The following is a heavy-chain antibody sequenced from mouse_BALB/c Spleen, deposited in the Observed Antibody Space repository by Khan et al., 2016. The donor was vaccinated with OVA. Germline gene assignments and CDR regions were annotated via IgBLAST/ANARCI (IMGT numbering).Heavy chain of an antibody. CDR3: RISTINA. CDR2: TDPANGNT. Sequence: EGKRKEDGAELVKPAASLKLSCTASGYNIKDIYIHWVKQRPEKGLERIRRTDPANGNTKYDPKFQGKATITADTSSNTAYLQLSSLTSEDTAVYYCRISTINAWGQGTTLTVSS. CDR1: GYNIKDIY. V-gene: IGHV14-3*02. J-gene: IGHJ2*01.